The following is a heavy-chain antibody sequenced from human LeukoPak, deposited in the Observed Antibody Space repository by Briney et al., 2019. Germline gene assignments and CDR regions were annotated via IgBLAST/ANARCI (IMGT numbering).Heavy chain of an antibody. J-gene: IGHJ5*02. D-gene: IGHD6-13*01. CDR2: IYISGST. V-gene: IGHV4-4*07. CDR3: ARTTGYSSSWHPSPVDIWFDP. CDR1: GGSISSYY. Sequence: SETLSLTCTVSGGSISSYYWSWIRQPAGKGLGWIGRIYISGSTNYNPSLKSRVTMSVDTSRNQFSLKLSSVTAADTAVYYCARTTGYSSSWHPSPVDIWFDPWGQGTLVTVSS.